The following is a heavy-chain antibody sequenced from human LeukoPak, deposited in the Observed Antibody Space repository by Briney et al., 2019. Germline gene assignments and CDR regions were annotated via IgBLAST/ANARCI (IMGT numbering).Heavy chain of an antibody. CDR2: ISGSGGST. J-gene: IGHJ6*02. V-gene: IGHV3-23*01. Sequence: PGGSLRLSCAASGFSFADYDMSWVRQAPGKGLEWVSAISGSGGSTYYADSVKGRFTISRDNSKNTLYLQMNSLRAEDTAVYYCAKDAAAAGPPGYYGMDVWGQGTTVTVSS. D-gene: IGHD6-13*01. CDR1: GFSFADYD. CDR3: AKDAAAAGPPGYYGMDV.